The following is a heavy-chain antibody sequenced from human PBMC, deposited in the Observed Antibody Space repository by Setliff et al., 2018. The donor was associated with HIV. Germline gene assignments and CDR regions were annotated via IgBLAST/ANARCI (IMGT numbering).Heavy chain of an antibody. CDR2: IYPGDSHT. V-gene: IGHV5-51*01. CDR1: GSSFTSYW. D-gene: IGHD6-19*01. J-gene: IGHJ3*02. CDR3: ARSGKAVGSAGLGAFDI. Sequence: GESLKISCTGSGSSFTSYWIGWVRQMPGKGLEWMGIIYPGDSHTRYSPSFQGQVTISADKSISTAYLQCSSLKASDTAMYYCARSGKAVGSAGLGAFDIWGQGTMVTVSS.